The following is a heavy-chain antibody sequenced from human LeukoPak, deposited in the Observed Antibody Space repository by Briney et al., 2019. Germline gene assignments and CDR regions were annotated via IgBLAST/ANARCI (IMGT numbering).Heavy chain of an antibody. CDR1: GFTFVDYA. D-gene: IGHD5-18*01. J-gene: IGHJ4*02. V-gene: IGHV3-43*02. CDR3: AKDILLTAMIDY. CDR2: ISGDGGST. Sequence: GGSLRLSCAASGFTFVDYAMHWVRQAPGKGLEWVSLISGDGGSTYYADSVKGRFIISRDNSKNSLYLQMNSLRTEDTALYYCAKDILLTAMIDYWGQGTLVTVSS.